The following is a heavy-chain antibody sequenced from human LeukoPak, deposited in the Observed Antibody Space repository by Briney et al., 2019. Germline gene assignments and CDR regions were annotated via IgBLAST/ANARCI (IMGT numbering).Heavy chain of an antibody. CDR1: GGTFSSYA. D-gene: IGHD3-10*01. Sequence: SVKVSCEASGGTFSSYAISWVRQAPGQGLEWMGGIIPIFGTANYAQKFQGRVTITTDESTSTAYMELSSLRSEDTAVYYCARDPLGAYGSGSYYPCYMDVWGKGTTVTVSS. V-gene: IGHV1-69*05. J-gene: IGHJ6*03. CDR3: ARDPLGAYGSGSYYPCYMDV. CDR2: IIPIFGTA.